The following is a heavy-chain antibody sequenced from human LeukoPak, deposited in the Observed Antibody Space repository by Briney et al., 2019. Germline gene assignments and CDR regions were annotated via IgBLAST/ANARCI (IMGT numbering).Heavy chain of an antibody. CDR2: IYYSGST. CDR3: ARSSDSAIPTRAGPEYFQH. CDR1: GGSISSYY. V-gene: IGHV4-59*01. Sequence: SETLSLTCTVSGGSISSYYWSWIRQPPGKGLEWIGYIYYSGSTNYNPSLKSRVTISVDTSKNQFSLKLSSVTAADTAGYYCARSSDSAIPTRAGPEYFQHWGQGTLVTVSS. D-gene: IGHD2-2*02. J-gene: IGHJ1*01.